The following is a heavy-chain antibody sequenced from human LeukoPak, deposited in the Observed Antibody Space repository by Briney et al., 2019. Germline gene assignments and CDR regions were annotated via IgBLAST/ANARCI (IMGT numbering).Heavy chain of an antibody. J-gene: IGHJ3*02. CDR1: GYTFTSYG. D-gene: IGHD3-16*02. CDR2: ISAYNGNT. Sequence: ASVKVSCKASGYTFTSYGISWVRQAPGQGLEWMGWISAYNGNTNYAQKLQGRVTMTTDTSTSTAYMELRSLRSDGTAVYYCARDTITFGGGIVRENAFDIWRQGTMVTVSS. CDR3: ARDTITFGGGIVRENAFDI. V-gene: IGHV1-18*01.